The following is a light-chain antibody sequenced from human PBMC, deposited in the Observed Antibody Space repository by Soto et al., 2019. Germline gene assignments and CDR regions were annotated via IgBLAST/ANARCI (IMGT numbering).Light chain of an antibody. CDR3: CSYAGTSIWV. CDR2: EDI. CDR1: SSDVGSYNL. V-gene: IGLV2-23*01. Sequence: QSALTQPASVSGSPGQSITISCTGTSSDVGSYNLVSWYQQHPGKAPKLMIYEDIKRPSGVSNRFSGSKSGNTASLTISGLQAEDEANYYCCSYAGTSIWVFGGGTKLTVL. J-gene: IGLJ3*02.